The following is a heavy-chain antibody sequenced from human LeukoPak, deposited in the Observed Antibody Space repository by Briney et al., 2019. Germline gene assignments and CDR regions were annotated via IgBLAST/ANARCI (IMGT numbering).Heavy chain of an antibody. CDR2: ISSSSSYT. D-gene: IGHD3-10*01. J-gene: IGHJ5*02. CDR3: ARLVYYYGSGSYLYDWFDP. Sequence: GGSLRLSCAASGVTFSDYYMSWIRQAPGKGLEWVSYISSSSSYTNYADSVKGRFTISRDNAKNSLYLQMNSLRAEDTAVYYCARLVYYYGSGSYLYDWFDPWGQGTLVTVSS. V-gene: IGHV3-11*06. CDR1: GVTFSDYY.